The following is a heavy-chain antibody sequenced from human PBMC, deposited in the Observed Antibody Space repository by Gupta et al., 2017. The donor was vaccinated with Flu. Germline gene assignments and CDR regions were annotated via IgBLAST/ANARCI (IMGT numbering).Heavy chain of an antibody. J-gene: IGHJ6*02. CDR3: ARYCSGGSGGGCFGGLDV. D-gene: IGHD2-15*01. Sequence: PGRGLEWIGEISHSESTNYNPSLKSRVTISLDTSKNQFSLRLSSVTAADTAVYFCARYCSGGSGGGCFGGLDVWGQGTSVTVSS. V-gene: IGHV4-34*01. CDR2: ISHSEST.